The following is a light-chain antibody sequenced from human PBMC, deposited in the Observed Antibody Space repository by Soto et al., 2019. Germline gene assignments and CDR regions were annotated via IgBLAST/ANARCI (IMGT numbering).Light chain of an antibody. V-gene: IGKV3-20*01. CDR1: QSVSSSY. CDR3: QQYGNSPRT. J-gene: IGKJ1*01. Sequence: EIVLTQSPGTLSLSPGERATLSCRASQSVSSSYLAWYQQKAGQAPRLVIYGASIRATGIPDRFSGSGSGTDFTLTISILEPEDSAVYYCQQYGNSPRTFGQGTKVEIK. CDR2: GAS.